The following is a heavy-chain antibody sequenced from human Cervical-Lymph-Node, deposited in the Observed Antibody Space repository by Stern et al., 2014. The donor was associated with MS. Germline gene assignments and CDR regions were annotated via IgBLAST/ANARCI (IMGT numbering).Heavy chain of an antibody. D-gene: IGHD1-14*01. CDR1: GFSVTTNF. Sequence: EVQLVESGGGLIQPGGSLRLSCAASGFSVTTNFMSWVRQAPGKGLDWVSLIYSGGSICYADSVKGRFTISRDSSKNTLYLQMNSLRADDTAVYYCARGKAYIIEGAAGHGLDVWGQGTTVTVSS. CDR3: ARGKAYIIEGAAGHGLDV. J-gene: IGHJ6*02. V-gene: IGHV3-53*01. CDR2: IYSGGSI.